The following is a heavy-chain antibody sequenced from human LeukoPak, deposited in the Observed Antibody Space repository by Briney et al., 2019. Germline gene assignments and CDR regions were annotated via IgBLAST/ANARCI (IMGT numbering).Heavy chain of an antibody. Sequence: PSETLSLTCTVSGGSISSSSHYWGWIRQPPGKGLEWIGSIYYSGSTYYNPSLKSRVTISVDTSKNQFSLKLSSVTAADTAVYYCARHRDGYNLDYWGQGTLVTVSS. V-gene: IGHV4-39*01. CDR3: ARHRDGYNLDY. J-gene: IGHJ4*02. D-gene: IGHD5-24*01. CDR2: IYYSGST. CDR1: GGSISSSSHY.